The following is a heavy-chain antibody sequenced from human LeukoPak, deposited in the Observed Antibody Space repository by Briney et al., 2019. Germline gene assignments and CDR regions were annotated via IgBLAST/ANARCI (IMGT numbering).Heavy chain of an antibody. D-gene: IGHD4-23*01. Sequence: ASVKVSCKASGYTFTSYGISWVRQAPGQGLEWMGWISAYNGNTNYAQKLQGRVTMTTDTSTSTAYMELRSLRSDDTAVYCCARVGSDYGGYYYYYMDVWGKGTTVTVSS. V-gene: IGHV1-18*01. CDR1: GYTFTSYG. CDR2: ISAYNGNT. J-gene: IGHJ6*03. CDR3: ARVGSDYGGYYYYYMDV.